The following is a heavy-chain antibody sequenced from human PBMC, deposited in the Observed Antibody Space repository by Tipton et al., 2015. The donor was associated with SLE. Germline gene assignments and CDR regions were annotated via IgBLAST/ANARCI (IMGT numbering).Heavy chain of an antibody. V-gene: IGHV4-31*03. CDR2: IYYSGST. Sequence: TLSLTCTVSGGSISSGGYYWSWIRQHPGKGLEWIGYIYYSGSTYYNPSLKSRVTISVETSKNQFSLKLSSVTAADTAVYYCAREVDYYDSSGYYYDAFDIWGQGTMVTVSS. CDR3: AREVDYYDSSGYYYDAFDI. CDR1: GGSISSGGYY. D-gene: IGHD3-22*01. J-gene: IGHJ3*02.